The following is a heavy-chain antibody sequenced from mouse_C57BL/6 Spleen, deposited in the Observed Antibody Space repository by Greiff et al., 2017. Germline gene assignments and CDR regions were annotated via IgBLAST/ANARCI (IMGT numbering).Heavy chain of an antibody. V-gene: IGHV1-19*01. Sequence: EVQLVESGPVLVKPGASVKMSCKASGYTFTDYYMNWVKQSHGKSLEWIGVINPYNGGTSYNQKFKGKATLTVDKSSSTAYMELNSLTSEDSAVYYCARGYGSFDDWGQGTTLTVSS. CDR3: ARGYGSFDD. CDR1: GYTFTDYY. CDR2: INPYNGGT. D-gene: IGHD1-1*01. J-gene: IGHJ2*01.